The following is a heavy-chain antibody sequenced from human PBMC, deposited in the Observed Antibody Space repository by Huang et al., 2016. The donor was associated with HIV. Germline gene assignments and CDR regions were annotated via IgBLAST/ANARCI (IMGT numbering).Heavy chain of an antibody. CDR3: ARSSGELGAPHN. V-gene: IGHV3-11*01. CDR1: GFPFSDYY. Sequence: QVQLVESGGGLVKPGGSLRLSCAASGFPFSDYYMSWIRQAPGKRLEWVSYIRSSGSDIYYTDSVKGRFTISRDNAKNSLCLQMNSLRAEDTAVYYCARSSGELGAPHNWGQGTLVTVSS. D-gene: IGHD1-26*01. CDR2: IRSSGSDI. J-gene: IGHJ4*02.